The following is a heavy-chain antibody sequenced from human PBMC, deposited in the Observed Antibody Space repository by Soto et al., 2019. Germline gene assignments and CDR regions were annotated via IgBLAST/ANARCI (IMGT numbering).Heavy chain of an antibody. CDR3: ARGSDISSWYNWLDP. D-gene: IGHD6-13*01. V-gene: IGHV3-30-3*01. CDR2: ISYDGSNK. Sequence: HPGGSLRLSYAASGFTFRSYAMHWVRQAPGKGLEWVAVISYDGSNKYYADSVKGRFTISRDNSKNTLYLQMNSLRAEDTAVYYCARGSDISSWYNWLDPWGQGT. J-gene: IGHJ5*02. CDR1: GFTFRSYA.